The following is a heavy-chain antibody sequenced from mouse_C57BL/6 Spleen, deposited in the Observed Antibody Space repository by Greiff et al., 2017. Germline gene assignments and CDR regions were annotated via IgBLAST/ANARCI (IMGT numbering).Heavy chain of an antibody. CDR1: GYTFTSYW. CDR2: IYPGSGST. V-gene: IGHV1-55*01. J-gene: IGHJ4*01. CDR3: ARSGGLQGYDMDY. D-gene: IGHD2-4*01. Sequence: QVQLQQPGAELVKPGASVKMSCKASGYTFTSYWITWVKQRPGQGLEWIGDIYPGSGSTNYNEKFKSKATLTVDTSSSTAYMQLSSLTSEDSAVYYCARSGGLQGYDMDYWGQGTSVTVAS.